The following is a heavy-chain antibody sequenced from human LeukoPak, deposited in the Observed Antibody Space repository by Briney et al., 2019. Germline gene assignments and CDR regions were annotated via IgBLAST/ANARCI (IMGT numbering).Heavy chain of an antibody. J-gene: IGHJ4*02. V-gene: IGHV1-46*01. CDR3: ARHKEVGDYYYFDY. Sequence: ASVKVSCKASVYIFTSYYMHWVRQAPGQGLEWMGIINPSGGSTSYTQKFQGRVTMTRDTSTTTVYMELSSLRSQDTAVYYCARHKEVGDYYYFDYWGQGTLVTVSS. D-gene: IGHD2/OR15-2a*01. CDR1: VYIFTSYY. CDR2: INPSGGST.